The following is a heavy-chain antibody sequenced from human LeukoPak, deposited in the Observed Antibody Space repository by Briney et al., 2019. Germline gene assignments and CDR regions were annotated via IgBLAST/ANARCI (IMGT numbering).Heavy chain of an antibody. V-gene: IGHV3-23*01. D-gene: IGHD1-26*01. Sequence: PGGSLRLSCAASGFTFSSYAMSWVRQAPGKGLEWVSAISGSGDSTHYADSVKGRFTISRDNSKNTLYLYMNSLRAEDTALYYCAKMRGWELPRFDYWGQGTLVTVSS. J-gene: IGHJ4*02. CDR3: AKMRGWELPRFDY. CDR1: GFTFSSYA. CDR2: ISGSGDST.